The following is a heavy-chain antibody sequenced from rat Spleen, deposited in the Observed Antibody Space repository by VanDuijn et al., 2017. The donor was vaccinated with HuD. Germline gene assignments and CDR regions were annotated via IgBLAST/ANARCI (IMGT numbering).Heavy chain of an antibody. CDR3: AKDIWSSPFAY. Sequence: EVQLVETGGGLVQPGRSLKLSCVASGFTVSSYWMYWIRQAPGKGLEWVASMNPDGDCTYFPDSVKGRFTFSRDNAKNTLYLQMDSLRSEDTATYYCAKDIWSSPFAYWGQGTLVTVSS. J-gene: IGHJ3*01. V-gene: IGHV5-58*01. D-gene: IGHD1-2*01. CDR2: MNPDGDCT. CDR1: GFTVSSYW.